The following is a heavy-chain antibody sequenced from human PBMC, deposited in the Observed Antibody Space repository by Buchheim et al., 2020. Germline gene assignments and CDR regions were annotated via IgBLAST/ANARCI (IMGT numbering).Heavy chain of an antibody. D-gene: IGHD1-26*01. CDR3: ATNVKKWGSPIDV. Sequence: QVQLVQSGAAVKKPGSTVTVSCKASGGTFNSQTFNWVRQAPGQGPEWMGRISPALGLTNYIPKFQGRLTMTADKSTSTAFLELRRLRSEDTAMYFWATNVKKWGSPIDVWGRGT. CDR2: ISPALGLT. V-gene: IGHV1-69*02. J-gene: IGHJ5*02. CDR1: GGTFNSQT.